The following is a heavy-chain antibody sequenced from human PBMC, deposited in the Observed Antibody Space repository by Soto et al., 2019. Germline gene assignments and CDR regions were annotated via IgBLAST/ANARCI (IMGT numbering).Heavy chain of an antibody. V-gene: IGHV1-2*02. CDR1: GYTFTGYY. D-gene: IGHD1-26*01. J-gene: IGHJ4*02. Sequence: QVQLVQSGAEVKKPGASVKVSCKASGYTFTGYYMHWVRQAPGQGLEWMGWINPTSGGTNYAQKLQGRVTMPRDTSISTSYRELSRLRSYDTAVYYCAIDLGGSYCGAVDYWGQGTLVTISS. CDR3: AIDLGGSYCGAVDY. CDR2: INPTSGGT.